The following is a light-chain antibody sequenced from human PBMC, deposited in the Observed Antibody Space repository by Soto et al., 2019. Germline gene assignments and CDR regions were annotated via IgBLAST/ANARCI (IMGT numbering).Light chain of an antibody. V-gene: IGLV2-23*02. CDR2: EVS. Sequence: QSVLTQPASVSGSPGQSIPISCTGTSSDVGSYNIVSWYQQHPGKAPKLMIYEVSKRPSGVSNRFSGSKSGNTASLTISGLQAEDEADYYCCSHSARSVYVFGTGTKVTVL. CDR1: SSDVGSYNI. CDR3: CSHSARSVYV. J-gene: IGLJ1*01.